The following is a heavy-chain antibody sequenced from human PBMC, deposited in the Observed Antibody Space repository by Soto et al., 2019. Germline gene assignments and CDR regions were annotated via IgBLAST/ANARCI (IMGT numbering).Heavy chain of an antibody. Sequence: GGSQRLSCTASGFTFGDYSMSWFRQAPGKGLEWVGFIRSKAYGGTTEYAASVKGRFTISRDDSKSIAYLQMNSLKTEDTAVYYCTRDELRDGYNWFDPWGQGTLVTVPQ. CDR1: GFTFGDYS. CDR2: IRSKAYGGTT. CDR3: TRDELRDGYNWFDP. D-gene: IGHD1-26*01. V-gene: IGHV3-49*03. J-gene: IGHJ5*02.